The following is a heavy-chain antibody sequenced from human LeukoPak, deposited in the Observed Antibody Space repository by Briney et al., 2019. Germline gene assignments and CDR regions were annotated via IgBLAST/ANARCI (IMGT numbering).Heavy chain of an antibody. CDR1: GGSFSAYY. Sequence: SETLSLTCAVYGGSFSAYYWSWIRQPPGKGLEWLGEINHSGSTNYNPSLKSRVTISVDTSKNQFSLKLSSVTAADTAVYYCARKTCGGDCFSFDYWGPGTLVTVSS. J-gene: IGHJ4*02. D-gene: IGHD2-21*02. V-gene: IGHV4-34*01. CDR3: ARKTCGGDCFSFDY. CDR2: INHSGST.